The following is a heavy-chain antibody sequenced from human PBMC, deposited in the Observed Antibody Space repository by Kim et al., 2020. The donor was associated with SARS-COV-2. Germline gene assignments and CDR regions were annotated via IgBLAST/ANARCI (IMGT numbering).Heavy chain of an antibody. CDR1: GFTFSSYA. D-gene: IGHD3-9*01. V-gene: IGHV3-30*04. J-gene: IGHJ2*01. CDR2: ISYDGSNK. CDR3: ARSGYFDWLLGFSSAWYFDL. Sequence: GGSLRLSCAASGFTFSSYAMHWVRQAPGKGLEWVAVISYDGSNKYYADSVKGRFTISRDNSKNTLYLQMNSLRAEDTAVYYCARSGYFDWLLGFSSAWYFDLWGRGTLVTVSS.